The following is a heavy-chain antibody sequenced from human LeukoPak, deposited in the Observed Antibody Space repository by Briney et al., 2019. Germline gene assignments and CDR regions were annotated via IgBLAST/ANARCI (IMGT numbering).Heavy chain of an antibody. CDR3: SRLTYGGYGDDY. D-gene: IGHD5-12*01. CDR2: IYYSGST. J-gene: IGHJ4*02. CDR1: GGSTSSSSYY. Sequence: PSETLSLTCIVSGGSTSSSSYYWGWIRQPPGKGLEWIGSIYYSGSTYYNPSLKSRVTISVDTSKNQFSLKLSSVTAADTAVYYCSRLTYGGYGDDYWGQGTLVTVSS. V-gene: IGHV4-39*01.